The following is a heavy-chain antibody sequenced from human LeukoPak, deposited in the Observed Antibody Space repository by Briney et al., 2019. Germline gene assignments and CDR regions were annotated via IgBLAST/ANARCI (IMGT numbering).Heavy chain of an antibody. CDR2: IFYTGSS. CDR1: GGSISSYY. J-gene: IGHJ4*02. Sequence: SETLSLTCTVSGGSISSYYWSWIRQPPGKGLEWIASIFYTGSSSYNPSLKTRVTISVDTSKNQLFPKLSSVTAADTAVYYCARQMAVAGDFDYWGQGTLVTVSS. D-gene: IGHD6-19*01. V-gene: IGHV4-59*08. CDR3: ARQMAVAGDFDY.